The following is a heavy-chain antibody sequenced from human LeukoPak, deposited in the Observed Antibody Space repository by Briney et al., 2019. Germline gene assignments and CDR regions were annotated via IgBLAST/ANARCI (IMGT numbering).Heavy chain of an antibody. CDR2: ISSSSSYI. CDR3: VRDPRRYCTNGVCYPFDY. J-gene: IGHJ4*02. D-gene: IGHD2-8*01. CDR1: GFTFSSYS. Sequence: PGGSLRLSCAASGFTFSSYSMNWVRQAPGKGLEWVSSISSSSSYIYYADSVKGRFTISRDNAKNSLYLQMNSLRAEDTAVYYCVRDPRRYCTNGVCYPFDYWGQGTLVSVSS. V-gene: IGHV3-21*01.